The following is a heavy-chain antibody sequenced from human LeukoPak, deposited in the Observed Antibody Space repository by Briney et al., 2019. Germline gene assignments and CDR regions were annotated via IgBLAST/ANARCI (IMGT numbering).Heavy chain of an antibody. CDR2: IIPIFGTA. CDR3: AAYDKIFGDAFDI. J-gene: IGHJ3*02. D-gene: IGHD3-3*01. Sequence: SVKVSCKASGGTFSSYAISWVRQAPGQGLEWMGGIIPIFGTANYAQKFQGRVTITADESTSTAYMELSSLRSEDTAVYYCAAYDKIFGDAFDIWGQGTMVTVSS. V-gene: IGHV1-69*01. CDR1: GGTFSSYA.